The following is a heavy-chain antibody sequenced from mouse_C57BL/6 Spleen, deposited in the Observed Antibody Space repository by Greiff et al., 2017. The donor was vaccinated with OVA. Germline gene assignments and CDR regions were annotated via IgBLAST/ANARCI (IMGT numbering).Heavy chain of an antibody. CDR2: IDPSDSYT. CDR3: ARSGDGYLLLFAY. D-gene: IGHD2-3*01. CDR1: GYTFTSYW. J-gene: IGHJ3*01. Sequence: QVQLQQPGAELVMPGASVKLSCKASGYTFTSYWMHWVKQRPGQGLEWIGEIDPSDSYTNYNQKFKGKSTLTVDKSSSTAYMQLSSLTSEDSAVYYCARSGDGYLLLFAYWGQGALVTVSA. V-gene: IGHV1-69*01.